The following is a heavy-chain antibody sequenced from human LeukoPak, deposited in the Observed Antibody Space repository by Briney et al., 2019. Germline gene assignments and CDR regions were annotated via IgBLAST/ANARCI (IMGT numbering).Heavy chain of an antibody. CDR1: GYTFTGYY. Sequence: ASVKVSCKASGYTFTGYYMHWVRQAPGQGLEWMGWINPNSGGTNYAQKFQGRVTMTRDTSISTAYMELSRLRSDDTAVYYCARGLGGGGSYPPHLDYYYYYMDAWGKGTTVTISS. D-gene: IGHD1-26*01. V-gene: IGHV1-2*02. CDR3: ARGLGGGGSYPPHLDYYYYYMDA. J-gene: IGHJ6*03. CDR2: INPNSGGT.